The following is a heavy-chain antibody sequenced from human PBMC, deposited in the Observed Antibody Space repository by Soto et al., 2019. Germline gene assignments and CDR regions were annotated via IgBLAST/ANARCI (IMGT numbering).Heavy chain of an antibody. J-gene: IGHJ3*02. Sequence: TGGALRLSCAASGFTFDDYAMHWVRQAPGKGLEWVSGISWNSGSIGYADSVKGRFTISRDNAKNSLYLQMNSLRAEDTALYYRAKGRNCGRGVAARPFDAFDIWGQGTMVTVSS. V-gene: IGHV3-9*01. CDR3: AKGRNCGRGVAARPFDAFDI. CDR1: GFTFDDYA. D-gene: IGHD6-6*01. CDR2: ISWNSGSI.